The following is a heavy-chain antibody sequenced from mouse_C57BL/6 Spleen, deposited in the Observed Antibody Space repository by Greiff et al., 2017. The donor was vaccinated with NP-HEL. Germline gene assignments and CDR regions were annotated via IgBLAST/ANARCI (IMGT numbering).Heavy chain of an antibody. D-gene: IGHD1-1*01. V-gene: IGHV1-55*01. CDR3: ARGTTVVATDDY. Sequence: VQLQQSGAELVKPGASVKMSCKASGYTFTSYWITWVKQRPGQGLEWIGDIYPGSGSTNYNEKFKSKATLTVDTSSSTAYMQLSSLTSEDSAVYYCARGTTVVATDDYWGQGTTLTVSS. J-gene: IGHJ2*01. CDR1: GYTFTSYW. CDR2: IYPGSGST.